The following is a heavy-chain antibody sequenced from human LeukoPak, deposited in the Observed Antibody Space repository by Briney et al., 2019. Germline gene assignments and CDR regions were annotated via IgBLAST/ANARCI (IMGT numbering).Heavy chain of an antibody. CDR2: IYCSGST. D-gene: IGHD3-22*01. V-gene: IGHV4-59*01. Sequence: PSETLSLTCTVSGGSISSYYWSWIRQPPGKGLEWIGYIYCSGSTNYNPSLKSRVTISVDTSKNQFSLKLSSVTAADTAVYYCATSTRYDSSGYYYPYYYYYMDVWGKGTTVTVSS. CDR1: GGSISSYY. CDR3: ATSTRYDSSGYYYPYYYYYMDV. J-gene: IGHJ6*03.